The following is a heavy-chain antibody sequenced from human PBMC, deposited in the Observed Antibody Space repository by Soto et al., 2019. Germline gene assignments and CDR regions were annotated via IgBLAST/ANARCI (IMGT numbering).Heavy chain of an antibody. CDR2: INHSGST. CDR1: GGSFSGYY. V-gene: IGHV4-34*01. J-gene: IGHJ5*02. Sequence: SETLSLTCAVYGGSFSGYYWSWIRQPPGKGLEWIGEINHSGSTNYNPSLKSRATISVDTSKNQFSLKLSSVTAADTAVYYCAMRITIFGVVPKSRFDPWGQGTRVTVSS. D-gene: IGHD3-3*01. CDR3: AMRITIFGVVPKSRFDP.